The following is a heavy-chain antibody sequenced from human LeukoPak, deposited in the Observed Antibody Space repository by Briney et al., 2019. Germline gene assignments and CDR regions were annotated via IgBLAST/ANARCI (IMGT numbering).Heavy chain of an antibody. D-gene: IGHD5-18*01. Sequence: PSETLSLTCTVSGGSLSSDYWSCIRQPPGKGLEWIGYIYYSGSTNYNPSLGSRVTISVDTSKNQFSLKLSSVTAADTAVYYCAREGYSSWHYFDYWGQGTLVTVSS. J-gene: IGHJ4*02. CDR2: IYYSGST. CDR1: GGSLSSDY. V-gene: IGHV4-59*01. CDR3: AREGYSSWHYFDY.